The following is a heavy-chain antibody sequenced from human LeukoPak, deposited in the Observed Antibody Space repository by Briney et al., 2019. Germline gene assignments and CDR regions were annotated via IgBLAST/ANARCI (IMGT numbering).Heavy chain of an antibody. CDR1: GFTFSSYS. Sequence: PGGSLRLSCAASGFTFSSYSMNWVRQAPGKGLEWVSSISSSSSSYIYYADSVKGRFTISRDNAKNSLYLQMNSLRAEDTAVYYCARDPGGRMDSSGYPVNYWGQGTLVTVSS. J-gene: IGHJ4*02. V-gene: IGHV3-21*01. CDR2: ISSSSSSYI. D-gene: IGHD3-22*01. CDR3: ARDPGGRMDSSGYPVNY.